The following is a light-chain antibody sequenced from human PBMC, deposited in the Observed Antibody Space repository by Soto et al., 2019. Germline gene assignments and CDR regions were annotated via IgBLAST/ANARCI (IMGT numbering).Light chain of an antibody. V-gene: IGKV3-20*01. CDR1: QSVSSSY. Sequence: EIVLTLSPGTLSLSTGERATLSCMASQSVSSSYLAWYQQKPGQAPRLLIYGASSRATGIPDRFSGSGSGTDFTLTISRLEPEDFAYYYCQQYFNWPPCTFGQGTKVDIK. J-gene: IGKJ2*02. CDR3: QQYFNWPPCT. CDR2: GAS.